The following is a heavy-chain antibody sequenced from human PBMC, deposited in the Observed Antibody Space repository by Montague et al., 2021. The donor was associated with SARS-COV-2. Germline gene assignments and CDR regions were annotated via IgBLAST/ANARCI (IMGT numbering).Heavy chain of an antibody. J-gene: IGHJ5*01. CDR3: ARHARGEGYTSWFDS. CDR2: IYYTGSR. CDR1: GDSVSRGSSY. D-gene: IGHD5-24*01. Sequence: SETLSLTCTVSGDSVSRGSSYWSWIRQPPGKGLEWIGYIYYTGSRKYNSSLKSRLTISVDTSKNQFSLKLSSVTAADTAVYYCARHARGEGYTSWFDSWAREPWSPSPQ. V-gene: IGHV4-61*01.